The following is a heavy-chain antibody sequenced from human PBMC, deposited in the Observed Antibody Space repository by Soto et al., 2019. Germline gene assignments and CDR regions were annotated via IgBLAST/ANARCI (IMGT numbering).Heavy chain of an antibody. J-gene: IGHJ4*02. D-gene: IGHD5-18*01. CDR2: IYYSGST. Sequence: SETLSLTCTVSGGSISSGDYYWSWIRQPPGKGLEWIGYIYYSGSTYYNPSLKSRVTISVDTSKNQFSLKLSSVTAADTAVYYCARAPRDTAMVHFDYWGQGTLVT. V-gene: IGHV4-30-4*01. CDR1: GGSISSGDYY. CDR3: ARAPRDTAMVHFDY.